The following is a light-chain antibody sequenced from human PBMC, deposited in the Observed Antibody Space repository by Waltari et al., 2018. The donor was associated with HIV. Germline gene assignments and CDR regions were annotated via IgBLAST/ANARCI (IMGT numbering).Light chain of an antibody. Sequence: QSALTQPASVSGSPGQSISISCTRTSSDIEPYKYVSWYQQHAGKAPKLLIYQVSHRPSGVSDRFSGSKSGSTASLTISGLQANDEAHYYCSSFTITSTVIFGGGTRLTVL. J-gene: IGLJ2*01. CDR3: SSFTITSTVI. CDR1: SSDIEPYKY. CDR2: QVS. V-gene: IGLV2-14*03.